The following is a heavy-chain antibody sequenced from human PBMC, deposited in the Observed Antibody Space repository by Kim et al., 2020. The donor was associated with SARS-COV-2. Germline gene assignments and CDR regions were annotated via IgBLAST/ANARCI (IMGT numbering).Heavy chain of an antibody. J-gene: IGHJ6*02. CDR1: GYTFTSYY. D-gene: IGHD3-3*01. CDR3: ARDLEVDSYYDFWSGYNTNRYDYCGMDV. CDR2: INPSGGST. Sequence: ASVKVSCKASGYTFTSYYMHWVRQAPGQGLEWMGIINPSGGSTSYAQKFQGRVTMTRDTSTSTVYMELSSLRSEDTAVYYCARDLEVDSYYDFWSGYNTNRYDYCGMDVWGQGTTVTVSS. V-gene: IGHV1-46*01.